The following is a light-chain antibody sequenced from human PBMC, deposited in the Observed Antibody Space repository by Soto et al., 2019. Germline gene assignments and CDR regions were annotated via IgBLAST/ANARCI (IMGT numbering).Light chain of an antibody. CDR1: ETIHNY. CDR3: QQSYTTPWT. V-gene: IGKV1-39*01. J-gene: IGKJ1*01. Sequence: DIRMTQSPSSLSVSVGDGVTITCRASETIHNYLHWYQQKPGRAPKLLIHAASTLQSGVPSRFSGSGSGTDFTLTISSLQPEDFATYSCQQSYTTPWTFGLGTRVEI. CDR2: AAS.